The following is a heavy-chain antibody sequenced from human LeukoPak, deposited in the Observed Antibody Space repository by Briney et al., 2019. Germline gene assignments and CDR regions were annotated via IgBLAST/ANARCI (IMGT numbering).Heavy chain of an antibody. CDR1: GGSFSGYY. V-gene: IGHV3-9*01. J-gene: IGHJ4*02. D-gene: IGHD6-19*01. CDR2: IDWRNDGI. Sequence: LSLTCAVYGGSFSGYYWSWIRQPPGKGLEWVSGIDWRNDGIGYADSVKGRFTISRDNAKKSLYLQMNSLRPEDTALYYCAKDISRNGWSIVYWGQGTLVTVSS. CDR3: AKDISRNGWSIVY.